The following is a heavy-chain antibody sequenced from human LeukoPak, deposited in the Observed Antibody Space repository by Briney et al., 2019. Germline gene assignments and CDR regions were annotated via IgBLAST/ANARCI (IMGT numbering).Heavy chain of an antibody. CDR1: GGSFSGYY. CDR2: INHSGST. J-gene: IGHJ4*02. CDR3: ASRRLQGGYFDY. D-gene: IGHD5-24*01. Sequence: SETLSLTCAVYGGSFSGYYWSWLRQPPGKGLEWIGEINHSGSTNYNPSLKSRVTISVDTSKNQFSLKLSSVTAADTAVYYCASRRLQGGYFDYWGQGTLVTVSS. V-gene: IGHV4-34*01.